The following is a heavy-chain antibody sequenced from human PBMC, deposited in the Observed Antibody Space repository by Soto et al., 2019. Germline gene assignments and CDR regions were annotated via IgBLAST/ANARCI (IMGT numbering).Heavy chain of an antibody. J-gene: IGHJ6*02. D-gene: IGHD3-10*01. CDR3: ARVYYNSSPPDRYHYYGMDV. Sequence: QVQLVQSGAEVKKPGASVKVSCKTSGYTFTSYGISWVRQAPGQGLDWMGWIRVYNGNTISAQKFQDRVTLTTDTSTNTAYMELRSLRSDDTAVYYCARVYYNSSPPDRYHYYGMDVWGQGTTVTVSS. V-gene: IGHV1-18*01. CDR2: IRVYNGNT. CDR1: GYTFTSYG.